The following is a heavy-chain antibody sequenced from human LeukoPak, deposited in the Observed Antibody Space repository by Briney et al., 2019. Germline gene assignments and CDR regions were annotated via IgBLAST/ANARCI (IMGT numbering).Heavy chain of an antibody. J-gene: IGHJ4*02. V-gene: IGHV3-21*01. CDR1: GFHLSPYT. D-gene: IGHD4-17*01. Sequence: GGSLRLSCSASGFHLSPYTMNWVRQAPGKGLEWVASISSTSSYMYYGDSLKGRFTISRDNAKNTLYLQLGSLRAEDTATYYCARRVTTFLSWGQGTLVIVSS. CDR2: ISSTSSYM. CDR3: ARRVTTFLS.